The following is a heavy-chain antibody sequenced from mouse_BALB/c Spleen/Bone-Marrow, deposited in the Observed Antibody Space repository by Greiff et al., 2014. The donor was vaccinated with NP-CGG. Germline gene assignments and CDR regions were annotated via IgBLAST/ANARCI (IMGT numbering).Heavy chain of an antibody. Sequence: QVQLHQSGPELVKPGASVRISCKASGYTFTSYYIHWVKQRPGQGLEWIGWIFPGNFYTKFNENFKGRATLTADKSSSTAYMHLSSLTSEDSAVYFCARDDYDYWGQGTTLTVSS. D-gene: IGHD2-4*01. CDR1: GYTFTSYY. V-gene: IGHV1S56*01. CDR3: ARDDYDY. CDR2: IFPGNFYT. J-gene: IGHJ2*01.